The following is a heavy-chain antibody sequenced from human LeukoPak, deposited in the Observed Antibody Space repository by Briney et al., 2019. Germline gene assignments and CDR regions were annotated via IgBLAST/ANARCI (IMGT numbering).Heavy chain of an antibody. CDR3: GCSTSSAMSGDSGLDY. D-gene: IGHD2-2*01. V-gene: IGHV1-3*01. Sequence: ASVKVSCKASGYTFTSYAMHWVRQAPGQRLEWRGWINAGNGNTKYSQKFQGRVTITRDTSASTAYMELSSLRSEDTAVYYCGCSTSSAMSGDSGLDYWGQGTLVTVSS. CDR2: INAGNGNT. J-gene: IGHJ4*02. CDR1: GYTFTSYA.